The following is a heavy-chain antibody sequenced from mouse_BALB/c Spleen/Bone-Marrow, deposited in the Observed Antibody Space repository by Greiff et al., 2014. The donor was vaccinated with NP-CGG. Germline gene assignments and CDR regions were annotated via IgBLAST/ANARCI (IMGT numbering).Heavy chain of an antibody. J-gene: IGHJ2*01. V-gene: IGHV5-9-3*01. Sequence: EVQGVESGGGLVKPGGSLKLSCAASGFTFSSYAMSWVRQTPEKRLEWVATISSGGSYTYYPDSVKGRFTISRDNAKNTLYLQMSSLRSEDTAMYYCARHGGRRGLYYLDYWGQGTTLTVSS. CDR2: ISSGGSYT. D-gene: IGHD3-3*01. CDR3: ARHGGRRGLYYLDY. CDR1: GFTFSSYA.